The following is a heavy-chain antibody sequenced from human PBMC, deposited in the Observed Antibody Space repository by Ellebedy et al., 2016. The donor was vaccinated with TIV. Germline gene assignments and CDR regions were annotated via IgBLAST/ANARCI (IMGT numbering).Heavy chain of an antibody. V-gene: IGHV3-53*01. CDR3: ARVLSQVVVAGVSWYFDL. CDR1: GFTVSSNY. D-gene: IGHD2-15*01. CDR2: IYSGGST. Sequence: PGGSLRLSCAASGFTVSSNYMSRVRQAPGKGLEWVSVIYSGGSTYYADSVKGRFTISRDNSKNTLYLQMNSLRAEDTAVYYCARVLSQVVVAGVSWYFDLWGRGTLVTVSS. J-gene: IGHJ2*01.